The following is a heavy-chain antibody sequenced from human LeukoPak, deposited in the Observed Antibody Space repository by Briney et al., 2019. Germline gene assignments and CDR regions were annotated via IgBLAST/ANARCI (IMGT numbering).Heavy chain of an antibody. D-gene: IGHD3-10*01. CDR3: AVRDSGSFYLSVDY. CDR2: ITTNTGAP. J-gene: IGHJ4*02. V-gene: IGHV7-4-1*02. Sequence: ASVSVSCKASGYMFTNYGMNWVRQAPGQGLEWVGWITTNTGAPMYAQDFTGRFVFSFDASVSTANLQISSLKAEYIAVYYCAVRDSGSFYLSVDYWGQGTPVIVSS. CDR1: GYMFTNYG.